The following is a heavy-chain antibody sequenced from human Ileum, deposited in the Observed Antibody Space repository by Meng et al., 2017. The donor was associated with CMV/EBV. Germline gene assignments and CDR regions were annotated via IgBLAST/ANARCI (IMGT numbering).Heavy chain of an antibody. D-gene: IGHD3-10*01. J-gene: IGHJ5*02. CDR1: GGSLTSYY. CDR3: ARAAARGVPVDL. Sequence: QLQLPESGPRLLPPSETLSLTCTVTGGSLTSYYWTWIRQPAGKGLEWIGRIHPTGTTDDNPSLRSRVSMSLDKSKNQFSLKLTSVTAADTAVYYCARAAARGVPVDLWDQGTLVTVSS. CDR2: IHPTGTT. V-gene: IGHV4-4*07.